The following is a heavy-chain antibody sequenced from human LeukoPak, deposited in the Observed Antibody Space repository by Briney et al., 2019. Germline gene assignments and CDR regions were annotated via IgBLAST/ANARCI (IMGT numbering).Heavy chain of an antibody. CDR1: GGSFGGYY. Sequence: PSQTLSLTCAVYGGSFGGYYWSWVRQPPGKGLEWVGEINHSGSTTNNPSLKGRVTLSVDPSKTQSSLKLTSLTAADTAVYYWARRGEYYYYMDVWGKGTTVTVSS. J-gene: IGHJ6*03. V-gene: IGHV4-34*01. CDR3: ARRGEYYYYMDV. CDR2: INHSGST. D-gene: IGHD3-16*01.